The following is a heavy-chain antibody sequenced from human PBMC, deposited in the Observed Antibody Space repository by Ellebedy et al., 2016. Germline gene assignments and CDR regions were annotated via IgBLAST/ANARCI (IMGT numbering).Heavy chain of an antibody. CDR2: ISSNSSTI. J-gene: IGHJ4*02. V-gene: IGHV3-48*02. CDR1: GFTFSSYS. CDR3: AREGYCSSTSCYYDLPPFDY. Sequence: GGSLRLSXAASGFTFSSYSMNWVRQAPGKGLEWVSYISSNSSTIYYADSVKGRFTISRDNAKNSLYLQMNSLRDEDTAVYYCAREGYCSSTSCYYDLPPFDYWGQGTLVTVSS. D-gene: IGHD2-2*01.